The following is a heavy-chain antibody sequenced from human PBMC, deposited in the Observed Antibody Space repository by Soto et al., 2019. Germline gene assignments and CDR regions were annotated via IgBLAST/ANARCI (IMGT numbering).Heavy chain of an antibody. D-gene: IGHD3-9*01. CDR1: AYTFTAFY. CDR3: TTLRLAP. J-gene: IGHJ4*02. CDR2: VNPNTGVT. V-gene: IGHV1-2*02. Sequence: ASVKVSCKASAYTFTAFYMNWVRRAPGEELEGMGWVNPNTGVTKYAQKFQGRVTMTRDTSSNTAYMELSGLTSDDTAVYYCTTLRLAPGGKGTLFTAPQ.